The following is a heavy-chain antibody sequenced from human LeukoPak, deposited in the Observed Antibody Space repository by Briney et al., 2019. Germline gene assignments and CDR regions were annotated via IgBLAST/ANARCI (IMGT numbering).Heavy chain of an antibody. Sequence: GESLKISCKGSGYSFTSYWIGWVRQMPGEGLEWMGIIYPGDSDTRYSPSFQGQVTISADKSISTAYLQWSSLKASDTAMYYCARPSRTYCGGDCYSGWAFDIWGQGTMVTVSS. CDR1: GYSFTSYW. J-gene: IGHJ3*02. V-gene: IGHV5-51*01. D-gene: IGHD2-21*02. CDR3: ARPSRTYCGGDCYSGWAFDI. CDR2: IYPGDSDT.